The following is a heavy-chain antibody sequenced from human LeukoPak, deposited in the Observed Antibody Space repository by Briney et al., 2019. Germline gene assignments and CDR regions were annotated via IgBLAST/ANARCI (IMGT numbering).Heavy chain of an antibody. J-gene: IGHJ4*02. Sequence: SGTLSLTCAVSGGSILTTNWWSWVRQPPGKGLEWIGEINHSGSTNYNPSLKSRVTISVDTSKNQFSLKLSSVTAADTAVYYCARGLSPRINMVRGVRPPFRGVFDYWGQGTLVTVSS. CDR3: ARGLSPRINMVRGVRPPFRGVFDY. CDR1: GGSILTTNW. CDR2: INHSGST. V-gene: IGHV4-4*02. D-gene: IGHD3-10*01.